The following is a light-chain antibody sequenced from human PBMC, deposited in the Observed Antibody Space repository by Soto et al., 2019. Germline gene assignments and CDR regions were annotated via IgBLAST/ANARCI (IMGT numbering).Light chain of an antibody. V-gene: IGLV1-44*01. Sequence: QLVLTQPPSTSGTPGQRVTVSCSGSSSNIGRYAVNWYQQLPGTAPKLLIYSNDKRPSGVPDRFSGSKSGTSVSLAISGLLSEDEADYYCAAWDDSLNGLVFGGGTKLTVL. CDR3: AAWDDSLNGLV. CDR1: SSNIGRYA. CDR2: SND. J-gene: IGLJ2*01.